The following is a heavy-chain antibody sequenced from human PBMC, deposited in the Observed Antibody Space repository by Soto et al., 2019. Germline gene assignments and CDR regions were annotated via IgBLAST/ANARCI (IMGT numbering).Heavy chain of an antibody. D-gene: IGHD2-15*01. CDR3: AGDLRYCGGGNCPEIYFDY. V-gene: IGHV4-39*07. Sequence: PSETLSLTCSVSGGSISSNSYSWGWIRQPPGKGLEWIGEIYHSGSTNYNPSLKSRVTISVDKSKNQFSLKLSSVTAADTAVYYCAGDLRYCGGGNCPEIYFDYWGQGTLVTVSS. J-gene: IGHJ4*02. CDR1: GGSISSNSYS. CDR2: IYHSGST.